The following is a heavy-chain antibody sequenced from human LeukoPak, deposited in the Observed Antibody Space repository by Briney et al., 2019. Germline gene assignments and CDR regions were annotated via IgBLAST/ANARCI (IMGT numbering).Heavy chain of an antibody. Sequence: GGSLSLSCAASGFTFSSHWMHWVRQAPGKGLVWVSRINSDGSNITYADSVKGRFTISRDNAKNTLYLQMNSRSAEDTAVYYGERSKSWWSTDAFDIWGQGTMVTVSS. CDR3: ERSKSWWSTDAFDI. D-gene: IGHD2-8*02. CDR2: INSDGSNI. CDR1: GFTFSSHW. J-gene: IGHJ3*02. V-gene: IGHV3-74*03.